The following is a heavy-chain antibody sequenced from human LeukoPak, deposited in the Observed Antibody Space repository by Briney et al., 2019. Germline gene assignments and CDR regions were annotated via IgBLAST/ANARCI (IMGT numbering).Heavy chain of an antibody. J-gene: IGHJ6*03. V-gene: IGHV3-73*01. Sequence: GGSLRLSCAASGFTFSGSAMHWVRQASGKGLEWVGRIRSKANSYATAYAASVKGRFTISRDDSKNTAYLQMNSLKTEDTAVYYCTRHRVRYCSSTSCSYYYCMDVWGKGTTVTVSS. CDR3: TRHRVRYCSSTSCSYYYCMDV. CDR1: GFTFSGSA. CDR2: IRSKANSYAT. D-gene: IGHD2-2*01.